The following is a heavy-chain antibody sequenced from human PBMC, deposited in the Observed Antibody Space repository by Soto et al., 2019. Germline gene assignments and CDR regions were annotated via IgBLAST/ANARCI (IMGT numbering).Heavy chain of an antibody. D-gene: IGHD6-6*01. Sequence: GESLKISCNASGYKFTWDWIGWVRQMPGKGLELMGVVYPGDSDIRYSPSFQGLVIISADKSITTAYLQWSSLKASDTAMYYCTRSEQLYPFDSWGQGTLVTVYS. J-gene: IGHJ4*02. V-gene: IGHV5-51*01. CDR2: VYPGDSDI. CDR1: GYKFTWDW. CDR3: TRSEQLYPFDS.